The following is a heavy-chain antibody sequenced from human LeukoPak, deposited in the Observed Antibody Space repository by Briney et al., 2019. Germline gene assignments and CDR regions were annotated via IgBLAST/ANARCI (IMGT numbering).Heavy chain of an antibody. Sequence: GASVKVSCKASGYTLTSYYMHWVRQAPGQGLEWMGIINPSGGSTSYAQKFQGRVTMTRDTSTSTVYMELSSLRSEDTAVYYCARDYLRGYDILTGAASWFDPWGQGTLVTVSS. D-gene: IGHD3-9*01. CDR1: GYTLTSYY. J-gene: IGHJ5*02. CDR2: INPSGGST. V-gene: IGHV1-46*01. CDR3: ARDYLRGYDILTGAASWFDP.